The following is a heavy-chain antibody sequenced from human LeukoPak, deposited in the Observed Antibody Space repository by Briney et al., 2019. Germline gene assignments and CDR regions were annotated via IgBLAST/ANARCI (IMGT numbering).Heavy chain of an antibody. V-gene: IGHV3-23*01. CDR2: ISSAGDDT. CDR3: ARDLAVS. CDR1: GFTFRRYW. Sequence: GGSLRLSCADSGFTFRRYWRHWVRQTPGKGLEWVSSISSAGDDTYSADSVKGRFTISRDNSKNTLFLQMTSLRADDTAVYYCARDLAVSWGQGTLVTVSS. J-gene: IGHJ4*02.